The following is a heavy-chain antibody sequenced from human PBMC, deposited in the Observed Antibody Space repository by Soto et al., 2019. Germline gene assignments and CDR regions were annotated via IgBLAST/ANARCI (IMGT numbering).Heavy chain of an antibody. CDR3: ARLPPGIAVGFDY. CDR1: VGSISSYY. D-gene: IGHD6-19*01. V-gene: IGHV4-59*01. J-gene: IGHJ4*02. Sequence: PSETLSLTCAVSVGSISSYYWSWIRQPPGKGLEWIGYIYYSGSTNYNPSLKSRVTISVDTSKNQFSLKLSSVTAADTAVYYCARLPPGIAVGFDYWGQGTLVTVSS. CDR2: IYYSGST.